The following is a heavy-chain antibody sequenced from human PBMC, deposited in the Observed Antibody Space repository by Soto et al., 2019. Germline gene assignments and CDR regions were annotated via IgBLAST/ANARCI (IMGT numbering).Heavy chain of an antibody. CDR2: IIPIFGTA. Sequence: QVQLVQSGAEVKKPESSVKVSCKASGGTFSSYAISWVRQAPGQGLEWMGGIIPIFGTANYAQKFQGRVTITADESTRTAYMVLSCLRSEDTAVYYSARAHRPTTIVGVAQRDWFDPWGQGTLVTVSS. CDR1: GGTFSSYA. D-gene: IGHD3-3*01. J-gene: IGHJ5*02. V-gene: IGHV1-69*01. CDR3: ARAHRPTTIVGVAQRDWFDP.